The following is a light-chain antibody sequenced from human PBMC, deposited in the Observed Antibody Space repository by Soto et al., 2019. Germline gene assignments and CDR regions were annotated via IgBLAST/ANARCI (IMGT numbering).Light chain of an antibody. CDR2: ATS. J-gene: IGKJ1*01. CDR3: QQSYTIPLT. Sequence: DIQMTQSPSSLSASLGDRFTISCVAGQSISRYLNWYQQKPGLVPKLLIYATSTLQSGVPSRFSGSGSGTDYTLTISSLQLEDFATYYCQQSYTIPLTFGQGTKVDIK. V-gene: IGKV1-39*01. CDR1: QSISRY.